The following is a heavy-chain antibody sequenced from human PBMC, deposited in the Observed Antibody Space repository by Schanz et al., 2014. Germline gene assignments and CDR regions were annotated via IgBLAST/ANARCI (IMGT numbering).Heavy chain of an antibody. CDR1: GYTFISYG. CDR3: TRGGYSYALSAFDI. CDR2: ITAYNGDT. Sequence: QVQLVQSGAEVRKPGASVKVSCKASGYTFISYGISWVRQAPGQGLEWLGWITAYNGDTNYALKLQGRVTMTTDTSTGTAYMELRSLRSDDTALYYCTRGGYSYALSAFDIWGRGTMVTVSS. D-gene: IGHD5-18*01. V-gene: IGHV1-18*01. J-gene: IGHJ3*02.